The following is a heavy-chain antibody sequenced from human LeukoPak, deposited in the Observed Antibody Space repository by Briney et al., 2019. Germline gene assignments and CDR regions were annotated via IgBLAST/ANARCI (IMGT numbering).Heavy chain of an antibody. D-gene: IGHD5-24*01. CDR1: GYTFTSYD. J-gene: IGHJ4*02. Sequence: GASVKVSCKASGYTFTSYDINWVRQATGQGLEWMGWMNPNSGNTGYAQKFQGRVTMTRNTSISTAYMELSSLRSEDTAVYYCARSDPRMATRRAASDYWGQGTLVTVPS. CDR3: ARSDPRMATRRAASDY. V-gene: IGHV1-8*01. CDR2: MNPNSGNT.